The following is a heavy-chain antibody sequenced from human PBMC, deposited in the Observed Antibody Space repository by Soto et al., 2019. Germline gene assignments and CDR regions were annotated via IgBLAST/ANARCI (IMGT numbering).Heavy chain of an antibody. CDR1: GGSISSGGYY. J-gene: IGHJ5*02. CDR2: IYYSGST. V-gene: IGHV4-31*03. D-gene: IGHD3-22*01. CDR3: ARDDYYYDSSGYRGAWFDP. Sequence: PSETLSLTCTVSGGSISSGGYYWSWIRQHPGKGLEWIGYIYYSGSTYYNPPLKSRVTISVDTSKNQFSLKLSSVTAADTAVYYCARDDYYYDSSGYRGAWFDPWGQGTLVTVSS.